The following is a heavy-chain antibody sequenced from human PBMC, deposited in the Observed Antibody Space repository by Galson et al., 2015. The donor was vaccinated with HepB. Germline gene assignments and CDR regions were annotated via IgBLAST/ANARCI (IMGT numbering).Heavy chain of an antibody. CDR2: ISYDGSNK. Sequence: SLRLSCAASGFTFSSYAMHWVRQAPGKGLEWVAVISYDGSNKYYADSVKGRFTISRDNSKNTLYLQMNSLRAEDTAVYYCASPGRGHSWGQGTLVTVSS. V-gene: IGHV3-30*04. CDR1: GFTFSSYA. D-gene: IGHD3-10*01. J-gene: IGHJ4*02. CDR3: ASPGRGHS.